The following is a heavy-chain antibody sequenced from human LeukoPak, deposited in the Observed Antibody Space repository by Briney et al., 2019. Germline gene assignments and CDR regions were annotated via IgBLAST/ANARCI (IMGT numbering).Heavy chain of an antibody. D-gene: IGHD3-22*01. V-gene: IGHV4-34*01. J-gene: IGHJ4*02. CDR1: GGSFSGYY. Sequence: SQTLSLTCAVYGGSFSGYYWSWIRQPPGKGLDWIGGINHSGSTNYSPSLKSRVTISVDTSKNQFSLKLSSVTAADTAVYYCARVDYYDSSGYYYHDYWGQGTLVTVSS. CDR3: ARVDYYDSSGYYYHDY. CDR2: INHSGST.